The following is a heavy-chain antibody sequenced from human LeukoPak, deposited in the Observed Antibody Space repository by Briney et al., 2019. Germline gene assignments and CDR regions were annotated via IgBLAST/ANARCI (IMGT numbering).Heavy chain of an antibody. V-gene: IGHV4-39*01. Sequence: PSETLSLTCTVSGGSISSSSYYWGWIRQPPGKGLEWIGSIYYSGSTYYDPSLKSRVTISVDTSKNQFSLKLSSVTAADTAVYYCARISACSSTSCYRGYYYYYMDVWGKGTTVTVSS. J-gene: IGHJ6*03. CDR1: GGSISSSSYY. CDR2: IYYSGST. D-gene: IGHD2-2*02. CDR3: ARISACSSTSCYRGYYYYYMDV.